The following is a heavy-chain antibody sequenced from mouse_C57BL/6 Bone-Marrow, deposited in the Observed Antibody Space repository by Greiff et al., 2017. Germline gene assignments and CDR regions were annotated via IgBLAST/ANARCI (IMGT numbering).Heavy chain of an antibody. CDR1: GFTFSDSY. CDR3: ARQRELLAMDY. D-gene: IGHD1-1*01. J-gene: IGHJ4*01. CDR2: ISNGGGNT. V-gene: IGHV5-12*01. Sequence: EVMLVESGGGLVQPGGSLKLSCAASGFTFSDSYMYWVRQTPEKRLEWVACISNGGGNTYYPDTVKGRFTITRDNAKNTLYLQMSRLKSEDTAMYYCARQRELLAMDYWGQGTSVTVSA.